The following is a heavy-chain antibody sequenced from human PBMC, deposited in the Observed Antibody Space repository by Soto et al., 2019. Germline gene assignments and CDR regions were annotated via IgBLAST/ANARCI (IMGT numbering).Heavy chain of an antibody. CDR1: GGSISSYY. CDR3: ARELGYCTNGVRSYNWFDP. D-gene: IGHD2-8*01. V-gene: IGHV4-59*01. CDR2: IYYSGST. Sequence: PSETLSLTCTVSGGSISSYYWSWIRQPPGKGLEWIGYIYYSGSTNYNPSLKSRVTISVDTSKNQFSLKLSSVTAADTAVYYCARELGYCTNGVRSYNWFDPWGQGTLVTVSS. J-gene: IGHJ5*02.